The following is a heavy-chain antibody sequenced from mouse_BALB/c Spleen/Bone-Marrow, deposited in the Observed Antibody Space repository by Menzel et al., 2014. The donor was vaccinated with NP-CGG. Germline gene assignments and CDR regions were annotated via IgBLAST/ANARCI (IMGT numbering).Heavy chain of an antibody. V-gene: IGHV7-3*02. J-gene: IGHJ2*01. D-gene: IGHD2-1*01. Sequence: EVMLVESGGGWVQPGGFLRLSCATSGFTFTDHYMSWVRQPPGKALEWLGFIRNKANGYTTEYSASVKGRFTISRDNSQSIVYLQMNTLRAEDSATYYCARDYLYYFDYWGQGTTLTVSS. CDR1: GFTFTDHY. CDR3: ARDYLYYFDY. CDR2: IRNKANGYTT.